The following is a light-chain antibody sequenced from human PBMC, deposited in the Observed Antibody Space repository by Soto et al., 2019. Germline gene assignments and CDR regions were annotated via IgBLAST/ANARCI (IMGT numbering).Light chain of an antibody. CDR1: NIGSKG. V-gene: IGLV3-21*01. CDR2: SDT. CDR3: QGWDSGSAHVL. Sequence: SYELTQPPSVSVAPGETARISCGGNNIGSKGVHWYQQKPGQAPVLVIYSDTDLPPVIPERFSGSNSANMATLTISRVEAGAEADYYCQGWDSGSAHVLFGGGTKVTVL. J-gene: IGLJ2*01.